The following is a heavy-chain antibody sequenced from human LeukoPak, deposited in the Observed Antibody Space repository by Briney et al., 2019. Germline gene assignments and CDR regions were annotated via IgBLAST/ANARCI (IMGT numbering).Heavy chain of an antibody. V-gene: IGHV5-51*01. CDR3: ARLAFSYCSGGACSRFDY. CDR2: IYPGGSDI. D-gene: IGHD2-15*01. Sequence: GESLKISCQGSGYSFTTCWIAWVRQMPGKGLEWMGIIYPGGSDITYSPSFQGQVTISADKSITTAYLQWSSLKASDTAMYYCARLAFSYCSGGACSRFDYWGQGALVTVSS. J-gene: IGHJ4*02. CDR1: GYSFTTCW.